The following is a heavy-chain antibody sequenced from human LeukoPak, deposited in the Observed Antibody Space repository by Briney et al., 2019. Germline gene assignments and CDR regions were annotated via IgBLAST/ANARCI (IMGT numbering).Heavy chain of an antibody. CDR1: GFTFSSYA. Sequence: GGSLRLSCAASGFTFSSYAMSWVRQAPGKEPEWVSVITGGGADTYQIDSVKGRFTISRDNSKNTLYLQMNSLRAEDTAVYFCAKGTLGHCNGASCYPLDYWGQGTLVTVSS. J-gene: IGHJ4*02. CDR3: AKGTLGHCNGASCYPLDY. V-gene: IGHV3-23*01. CDR2: ITGGGADT. D-gene: IGHD2-15*01.